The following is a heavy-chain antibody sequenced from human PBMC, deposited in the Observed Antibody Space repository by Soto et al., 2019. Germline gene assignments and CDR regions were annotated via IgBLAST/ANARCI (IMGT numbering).Heavy chain of an antibody. CDR2: INHSGST. CDR3: ARTLMPNYDILTGYNDY. V-gene: IGHV4-34*01. D-gene: IGHD3-9*01. Sequence: PSETLSLTCAVYGGSFSGYYWSWIRQPPGKGLEWIGEINHSGSTNYNPSLKSRVTISVDTSKNQFSLKLSSVTAADTAVYYCARTLMPNYDILTGYNDYWGQGNLVTVS. J-gene: IGHJ4*02. CDR1: GGSFSGYY.